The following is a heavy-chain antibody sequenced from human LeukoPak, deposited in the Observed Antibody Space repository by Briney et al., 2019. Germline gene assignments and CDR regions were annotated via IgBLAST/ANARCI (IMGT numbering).Heavy chain of an antibody. V-gene: IGHV3-30*02. CDR3: ARDILEWFYRGDAFDI. Sequence: GGSLRLSCAACGFTFSSYGMHWVRQAPGKGLEWVAFIPYDGTNKYYADSVKGRFTISRDNSKNTLYLQMNSLRAEDTAVYYCARDILEWFYRGDAFDIWGQGTMVTVSS. CDR1: GFTFSSYG. J-gene: IGHJ3*02. D-gene: IGHD3-3*01. CDR2: IPYDGTNK.